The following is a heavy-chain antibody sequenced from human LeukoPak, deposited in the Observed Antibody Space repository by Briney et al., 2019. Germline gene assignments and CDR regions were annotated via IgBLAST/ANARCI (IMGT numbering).Heavy chain of an antibody. D-gene: IGHD6-25*01. CDR2: IYHSGST. Sequence: TSETLSLTCAVSGASISSNNWWWSWVRQPPGKGLEWIGEIYHSGSTNYNPSLKSRVTMSVDKSKNQFSLKLSSVTAADTAVYYCARGVQGGLFDYWGQGTLVTVSS. V-gene: IGHV4-4*02. J-gene: IGHJ4*02. CDR1: GASISSNNW. CDR3: ARGVQGGLFDY.